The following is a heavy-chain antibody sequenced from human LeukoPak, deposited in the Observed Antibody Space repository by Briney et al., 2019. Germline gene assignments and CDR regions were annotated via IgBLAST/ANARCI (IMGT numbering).Heavy chain of an antibody. V-gene: IGHV4-59*11. CDR3: ARAYCSSTSCYPGLFNS. J-gene: IGHJ4*02. Sequence: PSETLSLTRSVSGDSNSGHYWGWIPQPPGEGLEGIWDIYYSGNTNYNPSLKSRVTISIDTSKNQCSLKLGSVTAADTAVYYCARAYCSSTSCYPGLFNSWGQGTRVTVSS. CDR2: IYYSGNT. CDR1: GDSNSGHY. D-gene: IGHD2-2*01.